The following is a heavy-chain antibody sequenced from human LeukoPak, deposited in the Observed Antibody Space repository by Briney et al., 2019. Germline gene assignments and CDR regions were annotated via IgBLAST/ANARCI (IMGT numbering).Heavy chain of an antibody. Sequence: GGSLRLSCAASGFTFSSHGMHWVRQAPGKGLEWVAVISHDGSNEYYADFVKGRFTISRDNSKNTLYLQMNSLRAEDTAVYYCARGSGSYYIPSNYWGQGTLVTVSS. V-gene: IGHV3-30*03. CDR1: GFTFSSHG. CDR3: ARGSGSYYIPSNY. J-gene: IGHJ4*02. D-gene: IGHD3-10*01. CDR2: ISHDGSNE.